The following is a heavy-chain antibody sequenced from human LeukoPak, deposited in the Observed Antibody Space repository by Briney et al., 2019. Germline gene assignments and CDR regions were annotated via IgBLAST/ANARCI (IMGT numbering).Heavy chain of an antibody. D-gene: IGHD2-2*01. Sequence: GGSLRLSCSASGFTFSNYAMNWVRQAPGKGLEWVSGISGSGETTDHAGSVKGRFSVSRDNSKNTLYLQMNSLRAEDTAVYFCAKEGVGCTPTTCWNNFDYWGQGTLVTVSS. CDR2: ISGSGETT. CDR3: AKEGVGCTPTTCWNNFDY. J-gene: IGHJ4*02. V-gene: IGHV3-23*01. CDR1: GFTFSNYA.